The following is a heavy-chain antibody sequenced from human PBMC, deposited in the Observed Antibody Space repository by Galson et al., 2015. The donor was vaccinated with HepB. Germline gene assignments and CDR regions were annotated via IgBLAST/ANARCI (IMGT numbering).Heavy chain of an antibody. D-gene: IGHD6-13*01. CDR3: ARGGLAPGTINFDY. J-gene: IGHJ4*02. Sequence: SVKVSCKASGDTFNTFPISWVRQAPGQGLEWMGGIIPVFDAADYAQKFQARLTITADESTSTGYMELHNLRTEDTAVYYCARGGLAPGTINFDYWGQGTLVIVSP. V-gene: IGHV1-69*13. CDR1: GDTFNTFP. CDR2: IIPVFDAA.